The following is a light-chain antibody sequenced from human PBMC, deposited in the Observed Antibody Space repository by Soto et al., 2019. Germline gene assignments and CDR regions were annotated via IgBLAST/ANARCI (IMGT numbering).Light chain of an antibody. CDR3: SSYTSSNASYV. CDR1: NSDLGGYDY. CDR2: DVR. J-gene: IGLJ1*01. Sequence: QSALTQPASVSGSPGQSIAISCTGANSDLGGYDYVSWYQQRPGEAPKLMIYDVRNRPSGVSDRFSGSKSGNTASLTISGLQDEDEADYYCSSYTSSNASYVFGAGTKLTVL. V-gene: IGLV2-14*01.